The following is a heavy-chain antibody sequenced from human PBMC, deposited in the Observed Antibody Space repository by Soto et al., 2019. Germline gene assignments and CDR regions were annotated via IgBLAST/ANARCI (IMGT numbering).Heavy chain of an antibody. V-gene: IGHV1-69*01. CDR1: GGTFSSYA. CDR2: IIPIFGTA. D-gene: IGHD6-19*01. Sequence: QVQLVQSGAEVKKPGSSVKVSCKASGGTFSSYAISWERQAPGQGLEWMGGIIPIFGTANYAQKFQGRVTITADESTSKAYMELSSLRAEDTAVYYCARGGLWLVRPPDYFDYWGQGTLVTVSS. J-gene: IGHJ4*02. CDR3: ARGGLWLVRPPDYFDY.